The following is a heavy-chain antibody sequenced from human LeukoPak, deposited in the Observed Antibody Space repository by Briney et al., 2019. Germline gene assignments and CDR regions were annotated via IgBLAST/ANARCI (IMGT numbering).Heavy chain of an antibody. Sequence: PSETLSLTCTVSGYSISSGYYWGWIRQPPGKGLEWIGSIYHSGSTYYNPSLKSRVTISVDTSKNQFSLKLSSVTAADTAVYYCAKAYSGSYEFDPWGQGTLVTVSS. V-gene: IGHV4-38-2*02. D-gene: IGHD1-26*01. CDR1: GYSISSGYY. J-gene: IGHJ5*02. CDR3: AKAYSGSYEFDP. CDR2: IYHSGST.